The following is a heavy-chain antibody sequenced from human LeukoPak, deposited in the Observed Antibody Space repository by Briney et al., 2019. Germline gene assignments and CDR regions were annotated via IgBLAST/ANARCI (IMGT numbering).Heavy chain of an antibody. CDR3: ARGPSSSGWYMLSYYYGMDV. Sequence: PGGSLRLSCAASGFTVSSNYMSWVRQAPGKGLEWVSVIYSGGSAYYADSVKGRFTISRDNSKNTLYLQMNSLRAEDTAVYYCARGPSSSGWYMLSYYYGMDVWGQGTTVTVSS. J-gene: IGHJ6*02. CDR2: IYSGGSA. CDR1: GFTVSSNY. V-gene: IGHV3-53*01. D-gene: IGHD6-19*01.